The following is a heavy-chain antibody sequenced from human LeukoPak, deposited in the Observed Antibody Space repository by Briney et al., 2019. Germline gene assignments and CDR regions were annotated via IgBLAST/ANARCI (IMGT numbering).Heavy chain of an antibody. J-gene: IGHJ4*02. CDR2: VYDIGST. CDR3: ARGGVLKSVDY. CDR1: GGSIGSHY. V-gene: IGHV4-59*11. D-gene: IGHD3-16*01. Sequence: PSETLSLTCTVSGGSIGSHYWTWIRQTPGKGLEWIGYVYDIGSTRYNPSLKSRVTISVDTSKNQFSLRLSSVTAADTAVYYCARGGVLKSVDYWGQGTLVAVSS.